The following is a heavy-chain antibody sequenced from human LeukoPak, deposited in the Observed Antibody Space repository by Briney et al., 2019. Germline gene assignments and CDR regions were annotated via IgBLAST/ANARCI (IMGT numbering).Heavy chain of an antibody. CDR1: GFTFSTYS. CDR3: ARGGYSISWRTLDY. V-gene: IGHV3-21*04. CDR2: ISSSSSYI. D-gene: IGHD6-13*01. Sequence: GGSLRLSCAASGFTFSTYSMNWVRQAPGKGLEWVSSISSSSSYIYYADSVKGRFTISRDNAKNSLYLQMNSLSAEDTAVYYCARGGYSISWRTLDYWGQGTLVTVSS. J-gene: IGHJ4*02.